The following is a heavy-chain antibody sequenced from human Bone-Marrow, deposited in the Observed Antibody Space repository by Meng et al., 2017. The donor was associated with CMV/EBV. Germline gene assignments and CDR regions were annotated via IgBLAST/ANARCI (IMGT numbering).Heavy chain of an antibody. Sequence: GESLKISCEASGFTFANFGMIWVRQAPGTGLEWVSTISKTGDGTHYGDSVKGRFTISRDNSKSTLYLQMNSLTTDDTAVYYCAKDPSTGWGDWFDPWGQGTRVTVSS. CDR1: GFTFANFG. V-gene: IGHV3-23*01. J-gene: IGHJ5*02. CDR3: AKDPSTGWGDWFDP. D-gene: IGHD3-16*01. CDR2: ISKTGDGT.